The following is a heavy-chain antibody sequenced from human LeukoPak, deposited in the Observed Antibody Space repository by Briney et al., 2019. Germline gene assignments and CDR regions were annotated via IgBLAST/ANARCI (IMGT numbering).Heavy chain of an antibody. CDR2: ISSSSSYT. V-gene: IGHV3-11*06. J-gene: IGHJ4*02. CDR3: ARDLEAAAGPFDY. D-gene: IGHD6-13*01. Sequence: GGSLRLSCAASGFTFSDYYMSWIRQAPGKGLEWVSYISSSSSYTNYADSVEGRFTISRDNAKNSLYLQMNSLRAEDTAVYYCARDLEAAAGPFDYWGQGTLVTVSS. CDR1: GFTFSDYY.